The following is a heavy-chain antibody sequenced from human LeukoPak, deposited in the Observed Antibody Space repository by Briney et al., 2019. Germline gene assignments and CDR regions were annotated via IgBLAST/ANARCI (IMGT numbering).Heavy chain of an antibody. CDR2: IYYSGST. CDR3: ARQVAGSRYYYYYIDV. Sequence: PSETLSLTCTVSGGSISSYYWGWIRQPPGKGLEWIWSIYYSGSTYYNPSLKSRVTISVDTSKNQFSLKLNSVTAADTAVYYCARQVAGSRYYYYYIDVWGKGTTVTISS. V-gene: IGHV4-39*01. J-gene: IGHJ6*03. D-gene: IGHD6-19*01. CDR1: GGSISSYY.